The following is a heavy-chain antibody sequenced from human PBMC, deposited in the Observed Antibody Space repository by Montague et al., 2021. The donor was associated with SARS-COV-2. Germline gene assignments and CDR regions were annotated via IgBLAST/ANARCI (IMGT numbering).Heavy chain of an antibody. CDR3: ARVGVGTMVRGVIPAYFYYDMDV. CDR2: IYSTGDT. Sequence: TLSLTCTVSGGSINSGDYYWIWIRHPPGKGLVWIGNIYSTGDTSYSPSLKVRVGISLDTSKNQFSLNLISVTAADTAVYSCARVGVGTMVRGVIPAYFYYDMDVWGQGTPVTVSS. D-gene: IGHD3-10*01. V-gene: IGHV4-30-4*08. CDR1: GGSINSGDYY. J-gene: IGHJ6*02.